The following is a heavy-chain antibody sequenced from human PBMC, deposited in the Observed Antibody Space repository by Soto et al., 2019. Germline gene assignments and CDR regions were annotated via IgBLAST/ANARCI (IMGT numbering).Heavy chain of an antibody. Sequence: QVQLVQSGAEVKKPGASVKVSCKASGYTFTSYGISWVRQAPGQGLEWMGWISAYNGNTNYAQKLQGRVTMTTDTPTSRAYIDLRSLRSDDAAVYYCAREGGGDASDIWGQGTMVTVSS. J-gene: IGHJ3*02. CDR2: ISAYNGNT. CDR1: GYTFTSYG. CDR3: AREGGGDASDI. V-gene: IGHV1-18*01. D-gene: IGHD2-15*01.